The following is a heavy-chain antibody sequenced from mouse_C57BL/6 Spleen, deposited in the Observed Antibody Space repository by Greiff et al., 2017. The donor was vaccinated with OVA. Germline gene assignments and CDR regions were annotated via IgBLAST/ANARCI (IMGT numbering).Heavy chain of an antibody. J-gene: IGHJ4*01. CDR1: GYTFTDYY. CDR2: INPNNGGT. Sequence: EVQLQQSGPELVKPGASVKISCKASGYTFTDYYMNWVKQSHGKSLEWIGDINPNNGGTSYNQKFKGKATLTVDKSSSTAYMELRSLTSEDSAVYYCARERGITTVGCSAMDYWGQGTSVTVSS. V-gene: IGHV1-26*01. CDR3: ARERGITTVGCSAMDY. D-gene: IGHD1-1*01.